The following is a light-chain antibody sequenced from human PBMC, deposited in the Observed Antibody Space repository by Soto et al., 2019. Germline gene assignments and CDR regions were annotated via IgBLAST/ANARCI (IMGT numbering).Light chain of an antibody. V-gene: IGKV1-9*01. CDR3: QQYNSFSWT. CDR1: QGISSF. Sequence: IPLTQSQSSLPASLLDSVTINCWASQGISSFLAWYQQKPGKAPKLLIYAASTLQSGVPSRFSGSGSGTDFTLTISSLQPEDFATYYCQQYNSFSWTFGQGTKVDIK. CDR2: AAS. J-gene: IGKJ1*01.